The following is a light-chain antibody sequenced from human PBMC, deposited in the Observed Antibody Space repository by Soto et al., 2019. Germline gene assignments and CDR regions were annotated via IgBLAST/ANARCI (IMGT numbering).Light chain of an antibody. CDR3: QHWTDYYWT. CDR2: KTS. V-gene: IGKV1-5*03. Sequence: DIHMTQSPSTLSASVGDRVTITCRASQSITMWLAWYQQKPGKAPNLLIYKTSSLEGGVPSRFSGSGSGTKFTLTISSLQPDDFATYYCQHWTDYYWTFGQGTKVEV. CDR1: QSITMW. J-gene: IGKJ1*01.